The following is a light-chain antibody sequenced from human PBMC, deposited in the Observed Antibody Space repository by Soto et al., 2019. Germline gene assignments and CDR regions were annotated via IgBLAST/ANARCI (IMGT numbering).Light chain of an antibody. J-gene: IGKJ1*01. Sequence: EIVLTQSPGTLSLSPGERATLSCRASQSVSSSYLAWYRQKPGQAPRLLIYGASSRATGIPDRFSGSGSGTDFNLTISRLEPEDFAVYYCQQYGSSPRTFGQGTKVDIK. CDR3: QQYGSSPRT. CDR1: QSVSSSY. V-gene: IGKV3-20*01. CDR2: GAS.